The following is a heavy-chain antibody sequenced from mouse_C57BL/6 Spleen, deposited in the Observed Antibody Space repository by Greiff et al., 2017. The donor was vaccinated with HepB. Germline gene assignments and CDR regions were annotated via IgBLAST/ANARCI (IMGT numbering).Heavy chain of an antibody. J-gene: IGHJ2*01. CDR1: GFTFSDYY. CDR2: INYDGSST. Sequence: EVKLQESEGGLVQPGSSMKLSCTASGFTFSDYYMAWVRQVPEKGLEWVANINYDGSSTYYLDSLKSRFIISRDNAKNILYLQMSSLKSEDTATYYCARDSSGYGAFDYWGQGTTLTVSS. D-gene: IGHD3-2*02. CDR3: ARDSSGYGAFDY. V-gene: IGHV5-16*01.